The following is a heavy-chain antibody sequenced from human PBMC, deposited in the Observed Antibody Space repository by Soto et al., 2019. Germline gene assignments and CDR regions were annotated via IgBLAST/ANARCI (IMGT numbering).Heavy chain of an antibody. CDR3: ARDSYYYDSSGYTSAIAY. J-gene: IGHJ4*02. CDR2: ISAYNGNT. CDR1: GYTFTSYG. Sequence: ASVKVSFKASGYTFTSYGISWVRQAPGQGLEWMGWISAYNGNTNYAQKLQGRVTMTTDTSTSTAYMELRSLRSDDTAVYYCARDSYYYDSSGYTSAIAYWGQGTLVTVSS. V-gene: IGHV1-18*01. D-gene: IGHD3-22*01.